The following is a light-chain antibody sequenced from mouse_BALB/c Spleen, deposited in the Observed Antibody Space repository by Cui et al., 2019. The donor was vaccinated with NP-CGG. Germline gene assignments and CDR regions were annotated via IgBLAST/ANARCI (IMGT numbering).Light chain of an antibody. V-gene: IGLV1*01. CDR3: ALWYSNHWV. CDR1: IGAVTTSNY. CDR2: GTN. Sequence: QAVVTQESALTTSPGETVTLTCRSSIGAVTTSNYANWVQEKPDHLFTGLIGGTNNRPPGVPARFSGSLIGDKAALIITGAQTEDEAIYFCALWYSNHWVFGGGTKLTVL. J-gene: IGLJ1*01.